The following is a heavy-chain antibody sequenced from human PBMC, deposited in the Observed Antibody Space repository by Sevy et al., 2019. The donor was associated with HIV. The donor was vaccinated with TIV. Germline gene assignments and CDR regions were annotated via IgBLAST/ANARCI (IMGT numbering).Heavy chain of an antibody. D-gene: IGHD3-22*01. Sequence: ASVKVSCKASGYTFTSYDINWVRQATGQGLEWMGWMNPNSGNTGYAQKFQGRVTMTRNTSISTAYMELSSLRSEDMAVYYCARGYSGDSSGYYYDFDYWGQGTLVTVSS. V-gene: IGHV1-8*01. J-gene: IGHJ4*02. CDR3: ARGYSGDSSGYYYDFDY. CDR1: GYTFTSYD. CDR2: MNPNSGNT.